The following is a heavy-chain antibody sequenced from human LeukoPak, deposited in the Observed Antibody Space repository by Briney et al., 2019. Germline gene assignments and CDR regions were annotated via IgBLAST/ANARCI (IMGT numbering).Heavy chain of an antibody. V-gene: IGHV1-2*02. Sequence: GASVKVSCKASGYTFTGYYMHWVRQAPGQGLEWMGWINPNSGGTNYAQKFQGRVTMTRDTSISTAYMELSRLRSDDTAVYYCARASPTRTRVAYNWFDPWGQGTLVTVSS. J-gene: IGHJ5*02. CDR2: INPNSGGT. CDR3: ARASPTRTRVAYNWFDP. CDR1: GYTFTGYY. D-gene: IGHD1-14*01.